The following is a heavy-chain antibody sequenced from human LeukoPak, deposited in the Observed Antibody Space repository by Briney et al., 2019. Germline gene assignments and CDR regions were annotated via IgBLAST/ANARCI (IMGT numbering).Heavy chain of an antibody. V-gene: IGHV3-30*02. J-gene: IGHJ4*02. Sequence: GGSLRLSCAASGLTFSSYAMTWVRRAPGKGLEWVAFIRFDGSNNYYADSVRGRFTISRDNSKNTLYLQMNGLRAEDTAVYYCAKDGTAYYFDYWGQGSLVTVSS. CDR1: GLTFSSYA. CDR3: AKDGTAYYFDY. CDR2: IRFDGSNN. D-gene: IGHD1-26*01.